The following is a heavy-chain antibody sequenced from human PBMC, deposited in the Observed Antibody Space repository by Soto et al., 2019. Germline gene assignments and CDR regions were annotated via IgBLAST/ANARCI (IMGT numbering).Heavy chain of an antibody. CDR2: INYNRRT. Sequence: QLQLQESGPGLVKPSETLSLTCSVSGTSIRSSNYYWGWVRQPPGKGLEWIGSINYNRRTYQNPSLKSRATISIDTSENQFSLKLTSVIAADTAVYFCARLSGGRSVYFDPWGQGILVTVSS. V-gene: IGHV4-39*01. J-gene: IGHJ5*02. CDR3: ARLSGGRSVYFDP. D-gene: IGHD2-8*02. CDR1: GTSIRSSNYY.